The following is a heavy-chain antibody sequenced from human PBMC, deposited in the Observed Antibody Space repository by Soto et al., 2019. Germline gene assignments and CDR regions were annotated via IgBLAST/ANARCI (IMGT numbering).Heavy chain of an antibody. CDR1: GFTFSSYS. Sequence: EVQLVESGGGLVKPGGSLRLSCAASGFTFSSYSMNWVRQAPGKGLEWVSSISSSSSYIYYADSVKGRFTISRDNAKNSLYLQMNSLRAEDTAVYYCARDGDSGPPGYYYYYYGMDLWGQGTTVTVSS. V-gene: IGHV3-21*01. J-gene: IGHJ6*02. CDR2: ISSSSSYI. CDR3: ARDGDSGPPGYYYYYYGMDL. D-gene: IGHD5-12*01.